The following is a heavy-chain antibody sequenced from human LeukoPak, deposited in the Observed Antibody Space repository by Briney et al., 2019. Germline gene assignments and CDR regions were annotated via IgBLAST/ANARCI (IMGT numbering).Heavy chain of an antibody. CDR2: IYYSGST. V-gene: IGHV4-39*01. J-gene: IGHJ4*02. Sequence: SETLSLTCTVSGGSISSTSYYWGWIRQPPGKGLEWIGTIYYSGSTYYNPSLKSRVTIAVDTSKNQFFLKMTSVTAADTAMYYCARTGTLAVAAQFDYWGQGTLVTVSS. CDR1: GGSISSTSYY. CDR3: ARTGTLAVAAQFDY. D-gene: IGHD6-19*01.